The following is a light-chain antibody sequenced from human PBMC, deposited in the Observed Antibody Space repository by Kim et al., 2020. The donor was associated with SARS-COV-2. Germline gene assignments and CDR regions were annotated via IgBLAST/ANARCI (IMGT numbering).Light chain of an antibody. V-gene: IGKV1-39*01. CDR3: QQSYSTPFT. Sequence: ASVGDRVTITCRASQSIDTYLNWYQQKPGKAPKLLIFAASSLQSGVPSRLSGSGSGTDFTLTISSLQPEDFATYYCQQSYSTPFTFGGGTKVDIK. CDR1: QSIDTY. CDR2: AAS. J-gene: IGKJ4*01.